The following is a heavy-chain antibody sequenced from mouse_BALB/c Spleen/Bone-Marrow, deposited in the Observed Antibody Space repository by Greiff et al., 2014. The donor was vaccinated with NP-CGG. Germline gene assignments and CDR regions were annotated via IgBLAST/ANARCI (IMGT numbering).Heavy chain of an antibody. J-gene: IGHJ4*01. V-gene: IGHV5-12-2*01. Sequence: DVKLVESGGGLVEPGGSPKLSCAASGFTFIAYTMSWVRQTPEKRLEWVAYINNGGGSTYYPDTVKGRFTISRDNAKNTLYLQMSSLKSEDTAMYYCARHGEERPVLAMDYWGQGTSVTVPS. CDR1: GFTFIAYT. CDR2: INNGGGST. D-gene: IGHD2-14*01. CDR3: ARHGEERPVLAMDY.